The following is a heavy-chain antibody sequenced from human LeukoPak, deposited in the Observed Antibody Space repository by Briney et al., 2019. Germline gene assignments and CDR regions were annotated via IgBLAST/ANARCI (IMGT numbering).Heavy chain of an antibody. CDR2: ISGSGGST. D-gene: IGHD6-19*01. CDR1: GFTFSSYA. J-gene: IGHJ4*02. Sequence: GGSLRLSCAASGFTFSSYAMSWVRQAPGKGLEWVSAISGSGGSTYYADSVKDRFTISRDNSKNTLYLQMNSLRAEDTAVYYCARDPGYSSGWYLGYWGQGTLVTVSS. CDR3: ARDPGYSSGWYLGY. V-gene: IGHV3-23*01.